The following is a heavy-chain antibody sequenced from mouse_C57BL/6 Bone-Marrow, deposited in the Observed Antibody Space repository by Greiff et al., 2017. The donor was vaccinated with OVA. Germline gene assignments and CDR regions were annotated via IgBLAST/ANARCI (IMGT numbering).Heavy chain of an antibody. J-gene: IGHJ2*01. CDR1: GYTFTDYE. CDR2: IDPETGGT. CDR3: ARTTVVAFDY. D-gene: IGHD1-1*01. Sequence: QVQLQQPGAELVRPGASVTLSCKASGYTFTDYEMHWVKQTPVQGLEWIGAIDPETGGTDYNQKFKGKAILTADKSSSTAYMELRSLTSEDAAVYYCARTTVVAFDYWGQGTTLTGSS. V-gene: IGHV1-15*01.